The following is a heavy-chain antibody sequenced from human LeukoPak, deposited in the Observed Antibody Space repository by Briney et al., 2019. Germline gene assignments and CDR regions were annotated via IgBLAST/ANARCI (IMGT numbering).Heavy chain of an antibody. CDR3: ARGSTYGDYAY. D-gene: IGHD4-17*01. CDR2: INHSGST. Sequence: KTSETLSLTCAVYGGSFSGYYWSWIRQPPGKGLEWIGEINHSGSTNYNPSLKSRVTMSVDTSKNQFSLKLSSVTAADTAVYYCARGSTYGDYAYWGQGTLVTVSS. CDR1: GGSFSGYY. J-gene: IGHJ4*02. V-gene: IGHV4-34*01.